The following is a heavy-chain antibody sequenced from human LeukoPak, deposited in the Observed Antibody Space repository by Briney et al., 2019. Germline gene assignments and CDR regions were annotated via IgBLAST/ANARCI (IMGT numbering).Heavy chain of an antibody. Sequence: PGGSLRLSCAASGFTFSSNYMSWVRQAPGKGLEWVSAIYSGGSTYYSDSVKGRFTTSRDNSKNTLYLQMNSLGAEYTAVYYCARDSSGSYDDWGQGALVTVSS. V-gene: IGHV3-66*02. CDR3: ARDSSGSYDD. D-gene: IGHD1-26*01. J-gene: IGHJ4*02. CDR2: IYSGGST. CDR1: GFTFSSNY.